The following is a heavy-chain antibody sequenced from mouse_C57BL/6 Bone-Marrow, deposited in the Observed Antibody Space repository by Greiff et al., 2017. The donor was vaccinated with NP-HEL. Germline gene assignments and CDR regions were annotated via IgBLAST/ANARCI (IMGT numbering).Heavy chain of an antibody. CDR1: GFTFSDYY. CDR2: ISNGGGST. Sequence: EVKLQESGGGLVQPGGSLKLSCAASGFTFSDYYMYWVRQTPEKRLEWVAYISNGGGSTYYPDTVKGRFTISRDNAKNTLYLQMSRLKSEDTAMYYCARDYGNLYAMDYWGQGTSVTVSS. V-gene: IGHV5-12*01. D-gene: IGHD2-1*01. CDR3: ARDYGNLYAMDY. J-gene: IGHJ4*01.